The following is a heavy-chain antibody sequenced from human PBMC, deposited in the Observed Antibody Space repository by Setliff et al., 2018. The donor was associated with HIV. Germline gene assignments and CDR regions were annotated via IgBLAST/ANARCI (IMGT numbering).Heavy chain of an antibody. Sequence: SSETLSLTCAVQGGSFTNYHWTWIRQPPGKGLEWIGEINQSGSRNYNPSLKSRVTISVDTSKNQFSLKLSSVTAADTAMYYCARGRVDIVVTDYLDVWGKGTTVTVSS. CDR2: INQSGSR. V-gene: IGHV4-34*01. CDR1: GGSFTNYH. J-gene: IGHJ6*03. CDR3: ARGRVDIVVTDYLDV. D-gene: IGHD2-21*01.